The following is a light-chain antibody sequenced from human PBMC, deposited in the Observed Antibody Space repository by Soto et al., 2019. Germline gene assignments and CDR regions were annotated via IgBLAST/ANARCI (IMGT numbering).Light chain of an antibody. Sequence: IVLTQSPATLSFSPGERATLSCRASQSVSKYLAWYQEKPGQAPRVLIYDAFNRATGIPARFSGSGSGTDFTLTISSLQTEDFAVYDCHQRSSWPITFGQGTRLEIK. CDR1: QSVSKY. CDR3: HQRSSWPIT. CDR2: DAF. V-gene: IGKV3-11*01. J-gene: IGKJ5*01.